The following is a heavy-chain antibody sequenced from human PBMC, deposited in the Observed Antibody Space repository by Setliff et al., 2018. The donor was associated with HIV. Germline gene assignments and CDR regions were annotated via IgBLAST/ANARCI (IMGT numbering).Heavy chain of an antibody. V-gene: IGHV1-69*05. CDR2: STPILDTT. D-gene: IGHD2-15*01. J-gene: IGHJ5*02. CDR1: GGTFSSYG. Sequence: SVKVSCKASGGTFSSYGITWVRQAPGRGLEWMGGSTPILDTTNYAQKFQGRVTITTDESTNTVYMELSSLRSDDTAVYYCALPYCGGGNCWSSASLPPAGWFDPWGQGTLVTVSS. CDR3: ALPYCGGGNCWSSASLPPAGWFDP.